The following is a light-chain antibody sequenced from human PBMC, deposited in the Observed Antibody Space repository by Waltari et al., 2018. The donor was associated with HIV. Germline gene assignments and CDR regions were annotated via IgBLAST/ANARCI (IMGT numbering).Light chain of an antibody. CDR1: GSDLGGYNY. CDR2: DVS. Sequence: QSALTQPASVSGSSGQSITISCTGSGSDLGGYNYVSWYQHYPGKAPKLIIYDVSRRPSVVSNRFSGSKSGNTASLTISGLRAEDEADYYCSSYTSITLIFGGGTKLTVL. V-gene: IGLV2-14*03. J-gene: IGLJ2*01. CDR3: SSYTSITLI.